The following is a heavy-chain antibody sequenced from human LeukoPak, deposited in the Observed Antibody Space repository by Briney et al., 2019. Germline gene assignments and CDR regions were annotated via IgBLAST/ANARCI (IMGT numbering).Heavy chain of an antibody. CDR2: IWDDGSNK. CDR3: ARDESVSSGDAFDT. V-gene: IGHV3-33*01. D-gene: IGHD3-22*01. J-gene: IGHJ3*02. Sequence: RRSLRVSCAASGFSFSSDGMRGVPEAPGTGVGCAADIWDDGSNKYYADSVKGRFTISRDNSKSTLYLQMNSLRAEDTAVYYCARDESVSSGDAFDTSGPGKTFTVSS. CDR1: GFSFSSDG.